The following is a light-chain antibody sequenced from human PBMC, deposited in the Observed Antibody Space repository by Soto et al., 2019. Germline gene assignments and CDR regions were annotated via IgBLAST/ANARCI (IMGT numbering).Light chain of an antibody. CDR3: QQYDSYPPT. V-gene: IGKV1-8*01. J-gene: IGKJ1*01. CDR2: AAS. Sequence: AIRMTKSPSSFSASTGDRVTITCRASQGISSYLAWYQQKPGKAPKLLIYAASTLQSGVPSRFSGRRYGTDFTLTISCLKAEDVATYYCQQYDSYPPTFGQGTKVEL. CDR1: QGISSY.